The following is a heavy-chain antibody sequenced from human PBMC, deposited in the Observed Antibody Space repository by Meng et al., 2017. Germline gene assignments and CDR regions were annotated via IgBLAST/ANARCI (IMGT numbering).Heavy chain of an antibody. V-gene: IGHV3-30*04. CDR3: ARDLVYYYDSSGYYYFDY. J-gene: IGHJ4*02. CDR1: GFTFSSYA. Sequence: GESLKISCAASGFTFSSYAMHWVRQAPGKGLEWVAVTSYDGSNKYYADSVKGRFTISRDNSKNTLYLQMNSLRAEDTAVYYCARDLVYYYDSSGYYYFDYWGQGTLVTVSS. D-gene: IGHD3-22*01. CDR2: TSYDGSNK.